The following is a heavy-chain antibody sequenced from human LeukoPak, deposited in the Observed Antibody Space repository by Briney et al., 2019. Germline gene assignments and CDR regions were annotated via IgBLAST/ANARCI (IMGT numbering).Heavy chain of an antibody. CDR3: ARGDSSGYYY. Sequence: GGSLRLSSAASGFTFSSYAMSWVRQAPGKGLEWVAVIWYDGSNKYYADSVKGRFTIPRDNSKNTLYLQMNSLRAEDTAVYYCARGDSSGYYYWGQGTLVTVSS. D-gene: IGHD3-22*01. V-gene: IGHV3-33*08. CDR2: IWYDGSNK. J-gene: IGHJ4*02. CDR1: GFTFSSYA.